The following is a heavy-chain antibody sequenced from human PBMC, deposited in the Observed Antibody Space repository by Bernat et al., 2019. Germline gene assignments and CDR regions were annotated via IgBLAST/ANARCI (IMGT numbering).Heavy chain of an antibody. D-gene: IGHD6-13*01. CDR1: GFTFSSYG. CDR2: IWYAGSNT. CDR3: ARELFGSSWYSDDYYYYGMDV. J-gene: IGHJ6*02. Sequence: QVQLVESGGGVVQPGRSLRLSCAASGFTFSSYGMHWVRQAPGKGPEWVAVIWYAGSNTYYADSVKGRFTISRDNSKNTLYLPMNSLRAEDTAVYYCARELFGSSWYSDDYYYYGMDVWGQGTTVTVSS. V-gene: IGHV3-33*01.